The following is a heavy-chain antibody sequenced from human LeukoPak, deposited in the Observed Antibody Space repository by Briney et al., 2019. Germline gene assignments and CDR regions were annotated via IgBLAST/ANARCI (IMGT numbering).Heavy chain of an antibody. CDR2: INSDGSST. Sequence: SGGSLRLSCAASGFTFSSYWMYWVRKAPGKGLVWVSRINSDGSSTTYADSVKGRFTISRDNAKNTLYLQMNGLRAEDTAVYYCARPTAATSLSASFQQWGQGTLVTVSS. CDR3: ARPTAATSLSASFQQ. CDR1: GFTFSSYW. J-gene: IGHJ1*01. V-gene: IGHV3-74*03. D-gene: IGHD2-15*01.